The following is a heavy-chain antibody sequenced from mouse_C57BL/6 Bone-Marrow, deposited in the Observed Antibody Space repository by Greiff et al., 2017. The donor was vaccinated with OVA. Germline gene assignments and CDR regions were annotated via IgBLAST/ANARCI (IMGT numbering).Heavy chain of an antibody. J-gene: IGHJ3*01. CDR3: ASPDYYGSSSWFAY. D-gene: IGHD1-1*01. Sequence: VQLQQPGAELVKPGASVKMSCKASGYTFTSYWTTWVKQRPGQGLEWIGDIYPGSGSTNYNEKFKSKATLTVDTSSSTAYMQLSSLTSEDSAVYYCASPDYYGSSSWFAYWGQGTLVTVSA. CDR2: IYPGSGST. V-gene: IGHV1-55*01. CDR1: GYTFTSYW.